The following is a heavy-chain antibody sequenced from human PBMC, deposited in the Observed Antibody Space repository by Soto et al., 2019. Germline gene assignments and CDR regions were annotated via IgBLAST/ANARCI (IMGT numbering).Heavy chain of an antibody. V-gene: IGHV1-46*03. Sequence: VASVNVSCKASGISFINHYVHWVRQAPGQGPEWMGVINPAGSVTVYALKLQDRVTVTRDTSTSTVYMELNSLTSEDTAIYYCARGRVMITFGVVIVIDYWGQGSPVTVSS. D-gene: IGHD3-16*02. J-gene: IGHJ4*02. CDR3: ARGRVMITFGVVIVIDY. CDR2: INPAGSVT. CDR1: GISFINHY.